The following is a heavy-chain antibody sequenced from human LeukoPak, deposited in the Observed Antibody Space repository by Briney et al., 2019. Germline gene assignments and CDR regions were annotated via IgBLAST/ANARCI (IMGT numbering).Heavy chain of an antibody. CDR2: TYYRSKWYK. Sequence: SQTLSLTCAISGDSVSSNSGAWNWIRQSPSRGLKWLGRTYYRSKWYKDYAVSVKSRITINADTSKNQLSLLLNSVTPEDTGVYYCTSTGSGSSFDYWGQGTLVTVSS. V-gene: IGHV6-1*01. CDR1: GDSVSSNSGA. D-gene: IGHD3-10*01. J-gene: IGHJ4*02. CDR3: TSTGSGSSFDY.